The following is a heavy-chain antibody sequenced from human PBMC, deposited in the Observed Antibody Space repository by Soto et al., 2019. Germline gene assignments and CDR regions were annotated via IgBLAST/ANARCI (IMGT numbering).Heavy chain of an antibody. CDR3: ARGWGYDSNDYYYAY. J-gene: IGHJ4*02. D-gene: IGHD3-22*01. CDR2: IIPIFCTA. Sequence: QVQLVQSGAEVRKPGSSVKVSCKASGGTFSRHAISWVRQAPGQGLEWMGGIIPIFCTANHAQKFQGRVTIIAVESTSTVNMELSSLRSEDTAMYYCARGWGYDSNDYYYAYWGQGTLVIVSS. V-gene: IGHV1-69*01. CDR1: GGTFSRHA.